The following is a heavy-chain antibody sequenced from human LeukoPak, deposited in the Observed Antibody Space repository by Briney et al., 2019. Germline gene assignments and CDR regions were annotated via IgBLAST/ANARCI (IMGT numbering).Heavy chain of an antibody. Sequence: SETLSLTCTVSGDSVNSSDSYWGWIRQPPGKRLEWIGSFYYSGSTYYHPSLKSRVSIFVDTSKNQFSLRLSSVTAADTAVYYCARLDPESGSSGFSPWIDPWGQGTLVTVSS. CDR2: FYYSGST. J-gene: IGHJ5*02. D-gene: IGHD3-22*01. V-gene: IGHV4-39*01. CDR1: GDSVNSSDSY. CDR3: ARLDPESGSSGFSPWIDP.